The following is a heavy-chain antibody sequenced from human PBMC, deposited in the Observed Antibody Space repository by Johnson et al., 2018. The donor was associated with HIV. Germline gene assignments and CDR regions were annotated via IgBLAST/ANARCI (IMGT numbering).Heavy chain of an antibody. CDR3: AKDQYCGGDCYPDAFDI. CDR2: ISTSGSTI. V-gene: IGHV3-48*04. J-gene: IGHJ3*02. Sequence: VQLVESGGGVVRPGGSLRLSCAASGFTFDDFGMGWVRQAPGKGLEWVSYISTSGSTIYSADSVQGRFTISRDNAKNSLYLQMNSLRAEDTAVYYCAKDQYCGGDCYPDAFDIWGQGTMVTVSS. D-gene: IGHD2-21*02. CDR1: GFTFDDFG.